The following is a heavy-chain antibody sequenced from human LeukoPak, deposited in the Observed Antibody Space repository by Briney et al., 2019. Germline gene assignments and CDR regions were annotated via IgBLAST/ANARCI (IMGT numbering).Heavy chain of an antibody. CDR2: ISYDGSNK. J-gene: IGHJ4*02. CDR1: GFTFNTYA. CDR3: AKDLTSSFDY. V-gene: IGHV3-30-3*01. D-gene: IGHD6-6*01. Sequence: PGGSLRLSCVASGFTFNTYAIHWVRQAPGKGLEWVAVISYDGSNKYYEDSVKGRFTISRDNSKNTLYLQMNSLRAEDTAVYYCAKDLTSSFDYWGQGTLVTVSS.